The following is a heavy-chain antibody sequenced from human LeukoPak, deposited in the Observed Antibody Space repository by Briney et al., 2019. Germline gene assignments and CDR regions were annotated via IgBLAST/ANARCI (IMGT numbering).Heavy chain of an antibody. CDR2: IYYSGST. CDR3: ARVNLEYCSSTSWSGCDYMDV. CDR1: GGSISSYY. D-gene: IGHD2-2*01. J-gene: IGHJ6*03. Sequence: KPPETLSLTCTVSGGSISSYYWSWIRQPPGKGLEWIGYIYYSGSTNYNPSLKSRVTISVDTSKNQFSLKLSSVTAADTAVYVCARVNLEYCSSTSWSGCDYMDVWGKGTTVTVSS. V-gene: IGHV4-59*01.